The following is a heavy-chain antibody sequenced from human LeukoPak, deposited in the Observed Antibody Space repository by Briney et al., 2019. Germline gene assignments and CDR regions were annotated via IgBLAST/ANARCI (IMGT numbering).Heavy chain of an antibody. D-gene: IGHD3-16*02. CDR1: GFTFSDSY. CDR3: ARDRYDYVWGSYRQKTYFDY. CDR2: ISTSSTTI. V-gene: IGHV3-11*04. J-gene: IGHJ4*02. Sequence: GGSLRLSCAASGFTFSDSYMSWIRQAPGKGLEWVSYISTSSTTIYYADSVKGRFTISRDNAKNSLYLQMNSLRAEDTAVYYCARDRYDYVWGSYRQKTYFDYWGQGTLVTVSS.